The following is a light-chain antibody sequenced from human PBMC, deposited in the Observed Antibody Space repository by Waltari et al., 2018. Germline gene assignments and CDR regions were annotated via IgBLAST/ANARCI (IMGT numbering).Light chain of an antibody. J-gene: IGKJ1*01. CDR3: MQGTHWPWT. Sequence: DVVMTQSPLSLPITLGQPASISCRSSQSLVHSDGNTYLNWFQQRPGQSPGRLIYKVSDRDSGVPDRFSGSGSRTDFTLKISRVEAEDVGVYYCMQGTHWPWTFGQGTKVEIK. V-gene: IGKV2-30*02. CDR2: KVS. CDR1: QSLVHSDGNTY.